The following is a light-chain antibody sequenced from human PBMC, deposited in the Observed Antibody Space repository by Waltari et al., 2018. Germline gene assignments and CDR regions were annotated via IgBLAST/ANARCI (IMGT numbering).Light chain of an antibody. V-gene: IGLV3-1*01. CDR3: QVWDTTTAV. CDR2: QDT. CDR1: KLEDKY. J-gene: IGLJ3*02. Sequence: SYDLTQSPSVSVSPGQTARITCSGDKLEDKYANWYQQKAGQSPVLVIYQDTKRPLGIPGRFSGSSSGNTATLTISGTQSLDEADYFCQVWDTTTAVFGGGTKVTVL.